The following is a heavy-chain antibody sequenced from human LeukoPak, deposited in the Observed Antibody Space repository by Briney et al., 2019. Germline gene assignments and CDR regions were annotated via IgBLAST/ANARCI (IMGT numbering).Heavy chain of an antibody. CDR3: ARGGGGGTYYYFGMDV. CDR1: GGTFSGYG. D-gene: IGHD2-21*01. Sequence: GASVKVSCKASGGTFSGYGISWVRQAPGQGLEWMGWISTYNGNTNYAQNLQGRVTMTSDTSTSTAYMELRSLRSDDTAVYYCARGGGGGTYYYFGMDVWGQGTTVTVSS. J-gene: IGHJ6*02. CDR2: ISTYNGNT. V-gene: IGHV1-18*01.